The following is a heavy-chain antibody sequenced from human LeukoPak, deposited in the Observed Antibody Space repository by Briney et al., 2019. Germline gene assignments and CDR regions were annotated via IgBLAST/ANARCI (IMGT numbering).Heavy chain of an antibody. CDR2: IWYDGSNK. V-gene: IGHV3-33*01. D-gene: IGHD2-15*01. Sequence: PGRSLRLSCAASGFAFSRYGMHWVRQAPGKGLEWVAVIWYDGSNKYYADSVKGRFTISRDNSKNTLYLQMNSLRAEDTAVYYCAAPRPAGWFYFDYWGQGTLVTVSS. J-gene: IGHJ4*02. CDR1: GFAFSRYG. CDR3: AAPRPAGWFYFDY.